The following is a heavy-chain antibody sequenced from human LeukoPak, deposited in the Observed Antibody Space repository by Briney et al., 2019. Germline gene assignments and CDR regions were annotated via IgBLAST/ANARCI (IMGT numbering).Heavy chain of an antibody. Sequence: SETLSRTCSVSGTSISSSGYFWGWVRQPPGRGLEWIGSRHYAGSTFYKPSLNSRVTISGDTSKNQFSLRLRSVTAADTAVYYCASLDSSSGSFDPWGQGTLVTVSS. D-gene: IGHD3-22*01. CDR2: RHYAGST. V-gene: IGHV4-39*01. CDR1: GTSISSSGYF. CDR3: ASLDSSSGSFDP. J-gene: IGHJ5*02.